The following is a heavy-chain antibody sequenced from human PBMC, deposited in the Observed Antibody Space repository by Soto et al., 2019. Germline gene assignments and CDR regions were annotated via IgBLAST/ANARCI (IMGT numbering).Heavy chain of an antibody. D-gene: IGHD1-26*01. V-gene: IGHV3-23*01. CDR2: ISGSGGST. CDR3: AKDPRSVGATKRHFDY. CDR1: GFTFSSSA. Sequence: GGSLRLSCAASGFTFSSSAMSWVRQAPGKGLEWVSAISGSGGSTYYADSVKGRFTISRDNSKNTLYLQMNSLRAEDTAVYYCAKDPRSVGATKRHFDYWGQGTLVTVSS. J-gene: IGHJ4*02.